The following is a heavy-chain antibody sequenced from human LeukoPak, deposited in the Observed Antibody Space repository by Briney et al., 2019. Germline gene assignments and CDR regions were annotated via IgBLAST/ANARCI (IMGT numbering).Heavy chain of an antibody. J-gene: IGHJ4*02. CDR1: GFDFSSNW. D-gene: IGHD3-3*01. Sequence: GGSLRLSCAASGFDFSSNWMHWVRHAPGQGLVWVSRIKGDGICTNYADSVKGRFTISRDIAKNTLYLQMNSLRAEDTGVYYCAKDHYWSIDYWGRGTLVTVSS. CDR2: IKGDGICT. CDR3: AKDHYWSIDY. V-gene: IGHV3-74*01.